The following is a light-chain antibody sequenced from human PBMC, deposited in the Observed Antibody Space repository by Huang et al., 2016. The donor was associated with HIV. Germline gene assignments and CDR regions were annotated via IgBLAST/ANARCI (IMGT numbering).Light chain of an antibody. CDR2: ATS. V-gene: IGKV1-39*01. J-gene: IGKJ2*01. CDR3: QQSYNLPYT. Sequence: DIQMTQSPPSLSASLGDSVTITCRASQSITTYLNWYRHKPGEAPELLIHATSTLQNGFPSRFSGGGSGTDFTLTITNLQPEDVASYYCQQSYNLPYTFGRGTKVDIK. CDR1: QSITTY.